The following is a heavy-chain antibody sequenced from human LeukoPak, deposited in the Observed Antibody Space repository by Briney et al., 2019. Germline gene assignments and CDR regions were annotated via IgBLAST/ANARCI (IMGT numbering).Heavy chain of an antibody. J-gene: IGHJ4*02. V-gene: IGHV3-21*05. Sequence: GGSLRLPCAASGFTFSRFAMNWVRQAPGEGLEWISYINTDSSDIHYADSVKGRFTISRHNARNTLFLQLSSLRAEDSAVYYCARDTFQPGLIDSWGQGTLVTVSS. CDR1: GFTFSRFA. D-gene: IGHD2-2*01. CDR3: ARDTFQPGLIDS. CDR2: INTDSSDI.